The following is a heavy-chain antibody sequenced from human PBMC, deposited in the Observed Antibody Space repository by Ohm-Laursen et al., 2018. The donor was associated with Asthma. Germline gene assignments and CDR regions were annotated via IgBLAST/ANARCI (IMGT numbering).Heavy chain of an antibody. CDR3: VREDNWGIDL. D-gene: IGHD7-27*01. CDR1: GFTFSRYW. Sequence: GSLRLSCAASGFTFSRYWMHWVRQAPGMGLVWVSRLKSDGTETTYADSVKGRFTISRDNAKNTLYLQMNSLRAEDMALYYCVREDNWGIDLWGQGTMVTVSS. V-gene: IGHV3-74*01. CDR2: LKSDGTET. J-gene: IGHJ3*01.